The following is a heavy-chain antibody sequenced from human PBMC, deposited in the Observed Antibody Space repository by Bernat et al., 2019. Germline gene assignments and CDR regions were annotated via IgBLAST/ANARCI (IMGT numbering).Heavy chain of an antibody. Sequence: EVQLVESGGGLVQLGGSLRLSCAVSGFTFSSYCMSWVRQAPGKGLEWVSHIKQDGSGKYNVESVKGRFTISRDNADNSLYLQMNDLRAEDTAVYFCARDYPGDCSGASCPGVFDYWGQGTLVTVSS. CDR2: IKQDGSGK. J-gene: IGHJ4*02. CDR3: ARDYPGDCSGASCPGVFDY. V-gene: IGHV3-7*04. D-gene: IGHD2-15*01. CDR1: GFTFSSYC.